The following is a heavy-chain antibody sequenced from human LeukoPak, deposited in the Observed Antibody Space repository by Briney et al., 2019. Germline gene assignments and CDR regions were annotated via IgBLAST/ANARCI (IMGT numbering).Heavy chain of an antibody. D-gene: IGHD1-26*01. V-gene: IGHV4-34*01. Sequence: SETPSLTCAVYGGSFSGYYWSWIRQPPGKGLEWIGEINHSGSTNYNPSLKSRVTISVDTSKNQFSLKLSSVTAADTAVYYCARDRGGSYNHFDSWGQGTLVTVSS. J-gene: IGHJ4*02. CDR2: INHSGST. CDR1: GGSFSGYY. CDR3: ARDRGGSYNHFDS.